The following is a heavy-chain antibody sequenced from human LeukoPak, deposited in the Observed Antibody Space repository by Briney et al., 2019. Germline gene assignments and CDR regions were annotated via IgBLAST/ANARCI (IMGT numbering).Heavy chain of an antibody. CDR2: ISSNGDST. CDR1: GFTFDDYA. V-gene: IGHV3-64D*06. CDR3: VKDRWIDY. Sequence: GGSLRLSCAASGFTFDDYAMHWVRQAPGKGLQYVSSISSNGDSTYYAASVKGRFTISRDNSKSTLYLQMSSLRAEDTAVYYCVKDRWIDYWGQGALVTVSS. J-gene: IGHJ4*02. D-gene: IGHD5-24*01.